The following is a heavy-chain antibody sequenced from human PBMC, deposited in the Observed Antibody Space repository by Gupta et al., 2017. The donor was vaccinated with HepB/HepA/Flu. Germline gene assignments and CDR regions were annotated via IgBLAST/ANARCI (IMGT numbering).Heavy chain of an antibody. D-gene: IGHD5-24*01. CDR1: GYNFIDLD. CDR2: RNTNTRYT. CDR3: XRGLNYXMGYCPVQSWFNP. J-gene: IGHJ5*02. Sequence: QVQLVQSGAEVKKPGASVNISCKTSGYNFIDLDINWVRQVPGQGFEWVGWRNTNTRYTGSERHFKGRCFYTSDTSLSTAYWYFTSLRSDENAVYXCXRGLNYXMGYCPVQSWFNPLGLGALITVS. V-gene: IGHV1-8*03.